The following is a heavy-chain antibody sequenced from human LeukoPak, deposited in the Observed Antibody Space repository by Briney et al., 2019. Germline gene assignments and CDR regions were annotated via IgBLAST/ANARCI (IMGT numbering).Heavy chain of an antibody. CDR2: IKQDGSEK. CDR3: ARSGGYCTNGVCSVRY. J-gene: IGHJ4*02. Sequence: PGGSLRLSYAASGFTFSSYWMSWVRQAPGKGLEWVANIKQDGSEKYYVDSVKGRFTISRDNAKNSLYLQMNSLRAEDTAVYYCARSGGYCTNGVCSVRYWGQGTLVTVSS. CDR1: GFTFSSYW. D-gene: IGHD2-8*01. V-gene: IGHV3-7*01.